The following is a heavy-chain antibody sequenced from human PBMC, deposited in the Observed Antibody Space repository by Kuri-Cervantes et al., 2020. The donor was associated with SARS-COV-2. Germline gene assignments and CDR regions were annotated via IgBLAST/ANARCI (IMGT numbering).Heavy chain of an antibody. Sequence: GGSLRLSCAASGFTFSSYVMSWVRQAPGKGLEWVSAISGSGGSTYYADSVKGRFIISRDNSKNTLYLQMNSLRAEDTAVYYCAKLAGSNYFYYYGMDVWGQGTTVTVSS. V-gene: IGHV3-23*01. CDR2: ISGSGGST. J-gene: IGHJ6*02. D-gene: IGHD4-11*01. CDR3: AKLAGSNYFYYYGMDV. CDR1: GFTFSSYV.